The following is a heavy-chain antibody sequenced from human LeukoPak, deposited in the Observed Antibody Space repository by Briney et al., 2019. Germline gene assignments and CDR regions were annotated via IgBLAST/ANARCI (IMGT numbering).Heavy chain of an antibody. CDR1: GGSFSGYY. V-gene: IGHV4-34*01. CDR3: ARGVSTYYYDSSGYLGY. CDR2: VNHSGST. Sequence: SETLSLTCAVYGGSFSGYYWSWIRQPPGKGLEWIGEVNHSGSTNYNPSLKSRVTISVDTSKNQFSLKLSSVTAADTAVCYCARGVSTYYYDSSGYLGYWGQGTLVTVSS. J-gene: IGHJ4*02. D-gene: IGHD3-22*01.